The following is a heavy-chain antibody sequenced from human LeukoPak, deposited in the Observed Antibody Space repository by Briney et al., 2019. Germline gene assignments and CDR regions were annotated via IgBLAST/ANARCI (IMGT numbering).Heavy chain of an antibody. CDR3: ARVAVVVVAATGWFDP. Sequence: PSETLSLTCTDSGGSISSGDYYWSWIRQPPGKGLEWIGYIYYSGSTYYNPSLKSRVTISVDTSKNQFSLKLSSVTAADTAVYYCARVAVVVVAATGWFDPWGQGTLVTVSS. V-gene: IGHV4-30-4*08. CDR1: GGSISSGDYY. D-gene: IGHD2-15*01. J-gene: IGHJ5*02. CDR2: IYYSGST.